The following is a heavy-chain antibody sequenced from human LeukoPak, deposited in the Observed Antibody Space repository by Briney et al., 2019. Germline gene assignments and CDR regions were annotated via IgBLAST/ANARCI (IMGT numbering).Heavy chain of an antibody. Sequence: GGSLRLSCAASGFTFSSYAMHWVRQAPGKGLEWVAVISYDGSNKYYADSVKGRFTISRDNSKNTLYLQMNSLRAEDTAVYYCARTLEMATIPAFDYWGQGTLVTVSS. D-gene: IGHD5-24*01. CDR2: ISYDGSNK. CDR3: ARTLEMATIPAFDY. V-gene: IGHV3-30-3*01. J-gene: IGHJ4*02. CDR1: GFTFSSYA.